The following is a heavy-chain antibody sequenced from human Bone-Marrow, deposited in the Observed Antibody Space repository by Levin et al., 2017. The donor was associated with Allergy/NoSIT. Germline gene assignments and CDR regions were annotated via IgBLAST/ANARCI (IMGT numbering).Heavy chain of an antibody. V-gene: IGHV3-33*01. J-gene: IGHJ5*02. CDR2: IWYDGSNT. Sequence: PGGSLRLSCEVSGFDFRTFVMHWVRQSPGKGLEWVALIWYDGSNTYYADSVKGRFTISRDNSRNTIFLQMKSLRAEDTALYYCARSYLSANYYGSFIFDPRGQGTQVTVSS. D-gene: IGHD3-10*01. CDR1: GFDFRTFV. CDR3: ARSYLSANYYGSFIFDP.